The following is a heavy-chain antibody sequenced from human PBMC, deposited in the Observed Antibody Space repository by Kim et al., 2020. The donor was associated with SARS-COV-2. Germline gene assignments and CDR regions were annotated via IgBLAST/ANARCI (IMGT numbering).Heavy chain of an antibody. V-gene: IGHV4-34*01. D-gene: IGHD6-13*01. Sequence: STHANPSLQSRVTSSVDPSKNQFSLKLSSVTAADTAVYYCATPLAAAAGYWGQGTLVTVSS. J-gene: IGHJ4*02. CDR2: ST. CDR3: ATPLAAAAGY.